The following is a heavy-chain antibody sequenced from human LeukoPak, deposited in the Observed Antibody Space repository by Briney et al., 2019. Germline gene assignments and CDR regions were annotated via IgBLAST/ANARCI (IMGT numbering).Heavy chain of an antibody. Sequence: GGSLRLSCATSGFTFNAYDMHWVRQAPAKGLEWVAFISYDGSNIYYGDSVKGRFTISRNNSKNTLYLQMNDLRTEDTAVYYCAKDPDFYYWGQGTLVTVSS. CDR2: ISYDGSNI. CDR3: AKDPDFYY. V-gene: IGHV3-30*18. J-gene: IGHJ4*02. CDR1: GFTFNAYD.